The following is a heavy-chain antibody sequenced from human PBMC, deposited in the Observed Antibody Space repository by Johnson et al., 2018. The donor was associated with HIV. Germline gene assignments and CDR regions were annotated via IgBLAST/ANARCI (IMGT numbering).Heavy chain of an antibody. J-gene: IGHJ3*02. CDR3: ARPGGGWYETAVDI. D-gene: IGHD6-19*01. CDR2: IRYDGSNK. V-gene: IGHV3-30*02. CDR1: GFTFSSYG. Sequence: QMQLVESGGGVVQPGGSLRLSCAASGFTFSSYGMHWVRQAPGKGLEWVAFIRYDGSNKYYADSEKGRFTISRDNSKNTLYLQMISLRAEDTAVYFCARPGGGWYETAVDIWGQGTMVTVSS.